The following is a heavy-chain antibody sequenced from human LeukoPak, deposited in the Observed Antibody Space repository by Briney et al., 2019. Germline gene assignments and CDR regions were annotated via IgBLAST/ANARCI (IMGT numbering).Heavy chain of an antibody. CDR3: ARAVHYDFWSGYYTPFGY. D-gene: IGHD3-3*01. V-gene: IGHV4-39*07. CDR2: IYYSGST. CDR1: GGSISSSSYY. J-gene: IGHJ4*02. Sequence: NSSETLSLTCTVSGGSISSSSYYWGWIRQPPGKGLEWIGSIYYSGSTYYNPSLKSRVTISVDTSKNQFSLKLSSVTAADTAVYYCARAVHYDFWSGYYTPFGYWGQGTLVTVSS.